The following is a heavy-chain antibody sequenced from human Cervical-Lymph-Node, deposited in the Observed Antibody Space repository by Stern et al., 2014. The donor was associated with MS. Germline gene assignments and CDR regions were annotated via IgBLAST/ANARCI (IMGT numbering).Heavy chain of an antibody. D-gene: IGHD2-8*02. Sequence: QVQLQESGPGLVKPSETLSLTCAVSGDSISSYTHYWAWIRQPPGKGLEWIGSVYYSGATSYNPSLKSPVTISVHTSKNPFSLGLNSVTAADTAVYYCAKHACTGAACPFDLWGQGTLVTVSS. J-gene: IGHJ4*02. CDR1: GDSISSYTHY. CDR3: AKHACTGAACPFDL. CDR2: VYYSGAT. V-gene: IGHV4-39*01.